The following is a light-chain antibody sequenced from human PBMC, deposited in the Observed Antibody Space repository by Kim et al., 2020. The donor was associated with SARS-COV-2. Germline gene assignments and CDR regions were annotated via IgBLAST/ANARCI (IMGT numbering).Light chain of an antibody. V-gene: IGLV2-14*03. Sequence: HSRTLSCTGPRSDVCGYIYVSWYQQHPRKAPTLLLYDVSSLPSGFSNRFSGSKSGNTASLTISGLQAEDEADYYCYSYTSSSTRVFGTGTKVTVL. CDR3: YSYTSSSTRV. CDR1: RSDVCGYIY. J-gene: IGLJ1*01. CDR2: DVS.